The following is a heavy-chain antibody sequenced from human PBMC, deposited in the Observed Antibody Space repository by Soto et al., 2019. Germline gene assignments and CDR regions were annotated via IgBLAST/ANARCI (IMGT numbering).Heavy chain of an antibody. D-gene: IGHD2-15*01. CDR1: GGTFSSYA. Sequence: ASVKVSCKASGGTFSSYAISWVRQAPGQGLEWMGGIIPIFGTANYAQKFQGRVTITADESTSTAYMELSSLRSEDTAVYYCARRGYCSGGSCAPGFYGMDVWGQGTRVTVSS. V-gene: IGHV1-69*13. CDR3: ARRGYCSGGSCAPGFYGMDV. CDR2: IIPIFGTA. J-gene: IGHJ6*02.